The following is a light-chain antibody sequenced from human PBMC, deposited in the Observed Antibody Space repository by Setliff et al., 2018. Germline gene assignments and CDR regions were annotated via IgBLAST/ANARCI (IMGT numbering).Light chain of an antibody. Sequence: HSALTQPASVSGSPGQSITISCTGTSRDVGGYYYVSWYQHHPGKAPKLLIYEVSNRPPGVSHRFSGSKSGNTASLTISGLQAEDEADYYCTLYTGSSPLYVFGSGTKVTVL. V-gene: IGLV2-14*01. CDR1: SRDVGGYYY. CDR3: TLYTGSSPLYV. CDR2: EVS. J-gene: IGLJ1*01.